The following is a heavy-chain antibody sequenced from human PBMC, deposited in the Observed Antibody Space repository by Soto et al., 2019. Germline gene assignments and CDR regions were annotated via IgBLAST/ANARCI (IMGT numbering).Heavy chain of an antibody. CDR2: IYYSGST. D-gene: IGHD6-19*01. Sequence: QLQLQESGPGLVKPSETLSLTCTVSGGSISSSRYYWGWISQPPGKGLEWIGSIYYSGSTYYNQSLKSRVTISVDTTKSRFALKLSSVTAADTAVYYCARTRAVAGPRFDYWGQGTLVTVSS. V-gene: IGHV4-39*01. J-gene: IGHJ4*02. CDR3: ARTRAVAGPRFDY. CDR1: GGSISSSRYY.